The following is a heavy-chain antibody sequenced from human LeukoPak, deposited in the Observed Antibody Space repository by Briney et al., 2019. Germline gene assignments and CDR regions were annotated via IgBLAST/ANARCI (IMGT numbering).Heavy chain of an antibody. J-gene: IGHJ3*02. V-gene: IGHV3-30-3*01. CDR1: GFTFSSYA. D-gene: IGHD3-22*01. Sequence: PGGSLRLSCAASGFTFSSYAMHWVRQAPGKGLEWVAVISYDGSNKYYADSVKGRFTISRDNSKNTLYLQMNSLRAEDTAVYYCARDQVSNYYDSSGYYYSAVDAFDIWGQGTMVTVSS. CDR2: ISYDGSNK. CDR3: ARDQVSNYYDSSGYYYSAVDAFDI.